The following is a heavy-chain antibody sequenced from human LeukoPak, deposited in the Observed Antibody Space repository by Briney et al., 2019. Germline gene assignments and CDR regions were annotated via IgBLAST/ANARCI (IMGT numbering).Heavy chain of an antibody. J-gene: IGHJ2*01. D-gene: IGHD4-17*01. CDR3: ARAFYGDYTGPWYFDL. CDR1: EFTVSSNY. CDR2: IYSGGSI. Sequence: GGSLRLSCAASEFTVSSNYMSWVRQAPGKGLEWVSLIYSGGSIYYADSVKGRFTISRDNSMNMVYFQMNSLRAEDTAVYYCARAFYGDYTGPWYFDLWGRGTLVTVSS. V-gene: IGHV3-53*01.